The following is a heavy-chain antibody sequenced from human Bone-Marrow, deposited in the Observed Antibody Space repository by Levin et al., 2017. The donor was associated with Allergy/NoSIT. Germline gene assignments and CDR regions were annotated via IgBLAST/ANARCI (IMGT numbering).Heavy chain of an antibody. CDR2: IYWDDDK. CDR3: AHVDSMTTVTAPGAFDI. V-gene: IGHV2-5*02. D-gene: IGHD4-17*01. CDR1: GFSLSTSGVG. J-gene: IGHJ3*02. Sequence: SGPTLVKPTQTLTLTCTFSGFSLSTSGVGVGWIRQPPGKALEWLALIYWDDDKRYSPSLKSRLTITKDTSKNQVVLTMTNMDPVDTATYYCAHVDSMTTVTAPGAFDIWGQGTMVTVSS.